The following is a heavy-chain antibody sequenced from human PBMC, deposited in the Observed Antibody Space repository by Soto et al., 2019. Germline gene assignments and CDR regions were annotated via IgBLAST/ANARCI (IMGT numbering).Heavy chain of an antibody. Sequence: KSSETLSLTCAVSGGSISSGGYSWSWIRQPPGKGLEWIGYIYHSGSTYYNPSLKSRVTISVDRSKNQFSLKLSSVTAADTAVYYCARESYGGYDRDWFDPWGQGTLVTVSS. CDR2: IYHSGST. CDR1: GGSISSGGYS. V-gene: IGHV4-30-2*01. D-gene: IGHD5-12*01. CDR3: ARESYGGYDRDWFDP. J-gene: IGHJ5*02.